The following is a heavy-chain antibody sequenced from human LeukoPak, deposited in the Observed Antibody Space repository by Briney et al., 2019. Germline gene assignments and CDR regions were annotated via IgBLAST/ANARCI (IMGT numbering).Heavy chain of an antibody. V-gene: IGHV3-49*03. J-gene: IGHJ4*02. Sequence: GGSLRLSCTASGFTFGDYLMSWFRQAPGEGLEWIGFVSGGTTEYAASVKGRFTISRDDSTSIAYLQMNSLTTEDTAVYYCSRGSGWLSVYWGQGTLVTVSS. CDR3: SRGSGWLSVY. CDR1: GFTFGDYL. D-gene: IGHD6-19*01. CDR2: VSGGTT.